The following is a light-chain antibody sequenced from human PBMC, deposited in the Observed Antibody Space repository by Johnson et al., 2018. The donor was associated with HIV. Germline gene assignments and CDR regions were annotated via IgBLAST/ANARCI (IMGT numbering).Light chain of an antibody. CDR3: GTWSSSLSAVI. CDR1: SSNIGNNY. V-gene: IGLV1-51*02. J-gene: IGLJ1*01. Sequence: QSVLTQPPSVSAAPGQKVTISCSGSSSNIGNNYVSWYQQLPGTAPKLLIYESNQRPSGIPDRFSGSKSGTSATLGITGLQTGDEADYYCGTWSSSLSAVIFGTGTKITVL. CDR2: ESN.